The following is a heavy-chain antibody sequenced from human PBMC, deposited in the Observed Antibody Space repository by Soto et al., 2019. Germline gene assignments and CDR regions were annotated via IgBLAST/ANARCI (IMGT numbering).Heavy chain of an antibody. CDR2: INPSGGST. J-gene: IGHJ4*02. CDR3: ARRRGYSYGYAGGYFDY. Sequence: ASVKVSCKASGYTFTSYYMHWVRQAPGQGLEWMGIINPSGGSTSYAQKFQGRVTMTRDTSTSTVYMELSSLRSEDTAVYYCARRRGYSYGYAGGYFDYWGQGTLVTVSS. V-gene: IGHV1-46*01. D-gene: IGHD5-18*01. CDR1: GYTFTSYY.